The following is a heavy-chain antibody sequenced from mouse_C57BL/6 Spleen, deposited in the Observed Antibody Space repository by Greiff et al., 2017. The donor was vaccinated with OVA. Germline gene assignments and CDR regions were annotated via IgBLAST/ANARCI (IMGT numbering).Heavy chain of an antibody. Sequence: VKLQESGPELVKPGASVKISCKASGYAFSSSWMNWVKQRPGKGLEWIGRIYPGDGDTNYNGKFKGKATLTADKSSSTAYMQLSSLTSEDSAVYFCATLYDYDEAWFAYWGQGTLVTVSA. V-gene: IGHV1-82*01. CDR1: GYAFSSSW. CDR2: IYPGDGDT. J-gene: IGHJ3*01. D-gene: IGHD2-4*01. CDR3: ATLYDYDEAWFAY.